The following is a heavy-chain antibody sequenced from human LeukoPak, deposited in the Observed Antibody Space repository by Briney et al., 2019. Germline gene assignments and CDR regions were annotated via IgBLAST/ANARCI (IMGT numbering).Heavy chain of an antibody. D-gene: IGHD3-3*01. J-gene: IGHJ4*02. V-gene: IGHV3-23*01. Sequence: GGSLRLSCAASGFTCNYYGLSWVRQAPGKGLEWVSGFGHNGGITYSDSVKGRFTISRDNSKNTLFLQMNGLRADDTAVYFCAKQAGWGGYFSFLPFDFWGRGTLVTVSS. CDR2: FGHNGGIT. CDR1: GFTCNYYG. CDR3: AKQAGWGGYFSFLPFDF.